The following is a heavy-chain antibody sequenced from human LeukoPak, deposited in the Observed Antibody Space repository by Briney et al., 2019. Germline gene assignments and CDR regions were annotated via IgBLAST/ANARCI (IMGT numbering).Heavy chain of an antibody. CDR3: ARVGRYCSGGSCYGENWFDP. Sequence: PSETLSLTCTVSGGSISSYYWNWIRQPPGKGLEWIGYIHSSGNTRYNPSLRSRVTMSVETSKNQFSLRLTSVTPADTAVYYCARVGRYCSGGSCYGENWFDPWGQGTLVTVSS. J-gene: IGHJ5*02. CDR2: IHSSGNT. CDR1: GGSISSYY. D-gene: IGHD2-15*01. V-gene: IGHV4-59*01.